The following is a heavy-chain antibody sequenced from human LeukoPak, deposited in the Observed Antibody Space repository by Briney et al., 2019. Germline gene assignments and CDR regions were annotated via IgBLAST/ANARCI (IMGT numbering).Heavy chain of an antibody. CDR1: GFTFSDYY. Sequence: KPGGSLRLSCAASGFTFSDYYMSWIRQAPGKGLEWVSYVSSSGSTIYYADSVKGRFTISRDNAKNSLYLQMNSLRAEDTAVYYRARDRTTGSNWNYDANDYWGQGTLVTVSS. CDR2: VSSSGSTI. V-gene: IGHV3-11*04. CDR3: ARDRTTGSNWNYDANDY. J-gene: IGHJ4*02. D-gene: IGHD1-7*01.